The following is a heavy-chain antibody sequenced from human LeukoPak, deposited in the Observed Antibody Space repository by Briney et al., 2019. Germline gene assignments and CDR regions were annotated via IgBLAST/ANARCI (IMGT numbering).Heavy chain of an antibody. CDR1: GFTVSSNY. D-gene: IGHD2-15*01. CDR3: ARDSRRILPSD. CDR2: IYSGGST. Sequence: GGSLRLSCAASGFTVSSNYMSWVRQAPGKGLEWVSVIYSGGSTYYADSVKGRFTISRDNSKNTLYLQMNSLRAEDTAVYYCARDSRRILPSDWGQGTLVTVSS. J-gene: IGHJ4*02. V-gene: IGHV3-66*01.